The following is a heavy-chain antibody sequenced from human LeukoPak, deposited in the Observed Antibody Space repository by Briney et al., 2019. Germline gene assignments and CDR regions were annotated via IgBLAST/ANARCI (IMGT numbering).Heavy chain of an antibody. D-gene: IGHD3-10*01. V-gene: IGHV4-34*01. Sequence: PSETLSLTCTVSGGSISSYYWSWIRQPPGKGLEWIVEINHSGSTNYNPSLKSRVTISVDTSKNQFSLKLSSVTAADTAVYYCARSKFLWFGESRRGYYFDYWGQGTLVTVSS. CDR3: ARSKFLWFGESRRGYYFDY. CDR2: INHSGST. CDR1: GGSISSYY. J-gene: IGHJ4*02.